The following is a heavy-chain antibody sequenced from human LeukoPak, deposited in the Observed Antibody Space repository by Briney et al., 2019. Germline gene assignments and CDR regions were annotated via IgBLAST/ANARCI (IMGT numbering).Heavy chain of an antibody. V-gene: IGHV7-4-1*02. D-gene: IGHD3-10*01. CDR3: ARDGIGSGSLTDY. Sequence: ASVTVSCTASGYIFTRYAISWVRQAPGQGLEWMGWINTNTGNPTYAQGFTGRFVFSLDTSVRTAYLQISSLKTEDTAVYYCARDGIGSGSLTDYWGQGTLVTVSS. J-gene: IGHJ4*02. CDR2: INTNTGNP. CDR1: GYIFTRYA.